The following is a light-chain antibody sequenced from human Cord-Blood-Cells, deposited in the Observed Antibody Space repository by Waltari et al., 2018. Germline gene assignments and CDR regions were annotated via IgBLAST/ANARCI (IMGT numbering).Light chain of an antibody. CDR3: QQYNNWPPFT. Sequence: EIVITHSPDTLYVSPMETATLPCRASQSVSSNLAWYQQKPGQAPRLLIYGASTRATGIPARFSGSGSGTEFTLTISSLQSEDFAVYYCQQYNNWPPFTCGPGTKVDIK. V-gene: IGKV3-15*01. J-gene: IGKJ3*01. CDR2: GAS. CDR1: QSVSSN.